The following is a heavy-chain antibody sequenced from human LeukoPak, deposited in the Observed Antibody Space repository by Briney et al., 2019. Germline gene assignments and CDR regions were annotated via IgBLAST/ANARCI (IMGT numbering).Heavy chain of an antibody. CDR1: GGSISSYY. Sequence: SETLSLTSTVSGGSISSYYWSWIRQPPGKGLEWIGYIYYSGSTNYNPSLKSRVTISIDTSKNQFSLKLRSVTAADTAVYYCARRFGIWGQGTMVTVSS. CDR2: IYYSGST. V-gene: IGHV4-59*08. J-gene: IGHJ3*02. D-gene: IGHD3-10*01. CDR3: ARRFGI.